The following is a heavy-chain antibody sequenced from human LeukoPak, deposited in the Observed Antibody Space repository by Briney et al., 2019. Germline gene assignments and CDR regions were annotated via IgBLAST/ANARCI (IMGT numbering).Heavy chain of an antibody. CDR3: ARARYGSGSYHYMDV. CDR2: IFTSGST. D-gene: IGHD3-10*01. CDR1: GGSTSSFY. J-gene: IGHJ6*03. Sequence: PSETLSLTCTVSGGSTSSFYWSWIRQPAGKALEWIGRIFTSGSTNYNPSLKSRVTMSIDTSKNQFSLKLSSVTAADTAVYYCARARYGSGSYHYMDVWGKGTTVTISS. V-gene: IGHV4-4*07.